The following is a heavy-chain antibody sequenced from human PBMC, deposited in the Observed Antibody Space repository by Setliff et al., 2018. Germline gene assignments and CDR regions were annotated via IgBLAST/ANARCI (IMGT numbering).Heavy chain of an antibody. Sequence: ETLSLTCAVYGGSFSGYYWSWIRQPPGKGLEWIGEINHTGSTNYSPSLKSRVTIAVDAPDNHFSLKLRSVTAADTAVYYCARAPNDLGVDWLFNNYFDYWGHGTLVTVSS. D-gene: IGHD3-9*01. CDR1: GGSFSGYY. V-gene: IGHV4-34*01. J-gene: IGHJ4*01. CDR2: INHTGST. CDR3: ARAPNDLGVDWLFNNYFDY.